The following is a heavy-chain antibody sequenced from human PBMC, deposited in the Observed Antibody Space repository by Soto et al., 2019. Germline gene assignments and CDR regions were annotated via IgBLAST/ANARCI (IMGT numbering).Heavy chain of an antibody. J-gene: IGHJ6*02. CDR3: AKVGRDYYYGMDV. Sequence: GSLRLSCAASGFTFSSYGMHWFRQAPGKGLERVAGISYDGSNKYYADSVKGRFTISRDNSKNTLYLQMNSLRAEDKAVYYCAKVGRDYYYGMDVWGQGTTVTVSS. CDR2: ISYDGSNK. V-gene: IGHV3-30*18. CDR1: GFTFSSYG.